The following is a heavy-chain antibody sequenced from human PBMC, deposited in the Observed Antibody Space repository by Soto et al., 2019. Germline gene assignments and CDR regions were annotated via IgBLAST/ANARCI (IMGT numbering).Heavy chain of an antibody. D-gene: IGHD6-6*01. Sequence: PSETLSLTCTLSGGSISSVGYYWTWIRQHPGKGLEWIGYNYYSGITYYNPSLKSRVTISLDTSKNQFSLKLSSATAADTAVYYCARGSSIAGLYYGMDVWGQGTTVT. CDR3: ARGSSIAGLYYGMDV. J-gene: IGHJ6*02. V-gene: IGHV4-31*03. CDR2: NYYSGIT. CDR1: GGSISSVGYY.